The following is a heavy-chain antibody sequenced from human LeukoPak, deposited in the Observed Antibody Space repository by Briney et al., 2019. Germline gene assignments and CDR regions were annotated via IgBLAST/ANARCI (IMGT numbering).Heavy chain of an antibody. CDR1: GFTFRSFG. CDR2: IRYDGSDK. CDR3: AKVGRGWYGVDH. D-gene: IGHD6-19*01. J-gene: IGHJ4*02. V-gene: IGHV3-30*02. Sequence: GGSLRLSCAASGFTFRSFGMHWVRQAPGKGLEWVAFIRYDGSDKYYADSVKGRLTTSRDNSKNTMNLQMNSLTGEDTAVYYCAKVGRGWYGVDHWGQGTLVTVSS.